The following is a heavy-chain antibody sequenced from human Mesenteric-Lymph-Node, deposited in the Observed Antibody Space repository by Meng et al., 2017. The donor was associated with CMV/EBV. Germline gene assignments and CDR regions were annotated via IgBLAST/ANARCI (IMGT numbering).Heavy chain of an antibody. J-gene: IGHJ5*02. CDR1: GGSISSGGYY. Sequence: SETLSLTCTVSGGSISSGGYYWSWIRQRPGEGLEWIGYIFYSGNTYYNPSLKSRVVISVDTSKNQFSLKLTSVTAADTAVYYCARRIPAAAAWFDPWGQGTLVTVSS. CDR3: ARRIPAAAAWFDP. CDR2: IFYSGNT. V-gene: IGHV4-31*03. D-gene: IGHD2-2*01.